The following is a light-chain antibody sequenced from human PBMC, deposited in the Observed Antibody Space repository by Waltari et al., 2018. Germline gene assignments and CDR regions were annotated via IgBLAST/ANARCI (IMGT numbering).Light chain of an antibody. CDR1: SSDVGGYHS. CDR2: DVS. V-gene: IGLV2-14*03. J-gene: IGLJ2*01. Sequence: QSALTQPASVSGSPGQSITLSCTGTSSDVGGYHSVSWYQQHPGKAPQLMIYDVSNRPSGVSNRFSGSKSGNTASLTISGLQAEDEADYYCSSYTSSSTLGGVFGGGTKLTVL. CDR3: SSYTSSSTLGGV.